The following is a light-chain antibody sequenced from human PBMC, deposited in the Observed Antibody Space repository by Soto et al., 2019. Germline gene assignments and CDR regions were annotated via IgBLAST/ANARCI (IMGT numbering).Light chain of an antibody. Sequence: DIQMTQSPSSLSASVGDRVTISCRASQSISNFLNWYQQKPGKAPQLLIYAASRLQSGVPPRFSGSGAGTGFTLTISSLQPEDFATYFCQQSYTTVRSFGGGTKVE. J-gene: IGKJ4*01. V-gene: IGKV1-39*01. CDR1: QSISNF. CDR3: QQSYTTVRS. CDR2: AAS.